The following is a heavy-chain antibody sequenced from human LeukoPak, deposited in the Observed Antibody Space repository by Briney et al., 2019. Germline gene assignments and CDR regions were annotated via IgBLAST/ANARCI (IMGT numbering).Heavy chain of an antibody. CDR1: DGSISSYY. Sequence: SETLSLTCTVSDGSISSYYWSWIRQPAGKGLECIARMYTSGSTNYNPSLKSRVTMSVDTSKNQFSLKLSSVTAADTAVYYCARDRAYSDYKGTTYYFDYWGQGTLVTVSS. CDR3: ARDRAYSDYKGTTYYFDY. V-gene: IGHV4-4*07. CDR2: MYTSGST. D-gene: IGHD3-10*01. J-gene: IGHJ4*02.